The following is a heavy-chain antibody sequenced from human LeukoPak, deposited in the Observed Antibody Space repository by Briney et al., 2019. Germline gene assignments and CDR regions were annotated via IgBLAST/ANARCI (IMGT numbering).Heavy chain of an antibody. J-gene: IGHJ4*02. Sequence: GGSLRLSCAASGFTFNDAWMSWVRQAPGKGLEWVGRIKSKTDGGTTDYAAPVKGRFTISRDDSKNTLYLQMNSLKTEDTAVYYCTTFWWDSSGWYSPGVNYWGQGTLVTVSS. CDR3: TTFWWDSSGWYSPGVNY. V-gene: IGHV3-15*01. CDR1: GFTFNDAW. CDR2: IKSKTDGGTT. D-gene: IGHD6-19*01.